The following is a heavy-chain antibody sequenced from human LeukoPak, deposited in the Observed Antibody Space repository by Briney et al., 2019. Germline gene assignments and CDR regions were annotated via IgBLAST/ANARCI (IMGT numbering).Heavy chain of an antibody. J-gene: IGHJ4*02. D-gene: IGHD3-22*01. CDR3: AKDKSDDSSGYPEH. V-gene: IGHV3-30*02. CDR1: GFTFSSYG. Sequence: GGSLRLSCAASGFTFSSYGMHWVRQAPGKGLEWVAFIRYDGSNKYYADSVKGRFTISRDNSKNTLYLQMNSLRAEDTALYYCAKDKSDDSSGYPEHWGQGTLVTVSS. CDR2: IRYDGSNK.